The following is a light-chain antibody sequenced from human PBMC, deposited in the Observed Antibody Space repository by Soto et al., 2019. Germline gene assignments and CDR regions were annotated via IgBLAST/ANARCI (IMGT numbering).Light chain of an antibody. Sequence: QSALTQPASVSGSPGQSIAISCTGTSSDVGSYNSVSWYQQYPGKAPKLMIHDVHNRPSGISDRFSGSKSGNTAALTISGLQAEDEADYYGSSFTSSTSYVFGTGTKLTVL. J-gene: IGLJ1*01. CDR2: DVH. V-gene: IGLV2-14*03. CDR1: SSDVGSYNS. CDR3: SSFTSSTSYV.